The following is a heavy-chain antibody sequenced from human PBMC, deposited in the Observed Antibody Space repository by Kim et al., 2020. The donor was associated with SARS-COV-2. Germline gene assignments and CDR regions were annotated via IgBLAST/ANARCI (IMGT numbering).Heavy chain of an antibody. CDR1: GFTFSSYG. V-gene: IGHV3-33*01. CDR2: IWYDGSNK. J-gene: IGHJ4*02. D-gene: IGHD3-22*01. Sequence: GGSLRLSCAASGFTFSSYGMHWVRQAPGKGLEWVAVIWYDGSNKYYADSVKGRFTIPRDNSKNTLYLQMNSLRAEDTAVYYCARDSPDSSGYLDYWGQGTLVTVSS. CDR3: ARDSPDSSGYLDY.